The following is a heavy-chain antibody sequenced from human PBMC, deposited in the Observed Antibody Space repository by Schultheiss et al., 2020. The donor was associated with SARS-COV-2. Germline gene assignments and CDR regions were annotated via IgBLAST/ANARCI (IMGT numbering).Heavy chain of an antibody. V-gene: IGHV3-23*01. D-gene: IGHD6-19*01. J-gene: IGHJ4*02. CDR1: GFTFSSYA. Sequence: GGSLRLSCAASGFTFSSYAMSWVRQAPGKGLEWVSAISGSGGSTYYADSVKGRFTISRDNAKNSLYLQMNSLRAEDTAVYYCAKGHTGGVAGTFDYWGQGTLVTVSS. CDR3: AKGHTGGVAGTFDY. CDR2: ISGSGGST.